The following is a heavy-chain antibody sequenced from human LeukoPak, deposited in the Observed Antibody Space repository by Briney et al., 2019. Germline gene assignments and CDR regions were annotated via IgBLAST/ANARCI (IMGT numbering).Heavy chain of an antibody. Sequence: GRSLRLSCAASGFTFSSYWMSWVRQAPGKGLEWVANIKQDGSEKYYVDSVKGRFTISRDNAKNSLYLQMNSLRAEDTAVYYCARDNMRDGGIAAAGTDYWGQGTLVTVSS. CDR3: ARDNMRDGGIAAAGTDY. CDR2: IKQDGSEK. V-gene: IGHV3-7*01. D-gene: IGHD6-13*01. CDR1: GFTFSSYW. J-gene: IGHJ4*02.